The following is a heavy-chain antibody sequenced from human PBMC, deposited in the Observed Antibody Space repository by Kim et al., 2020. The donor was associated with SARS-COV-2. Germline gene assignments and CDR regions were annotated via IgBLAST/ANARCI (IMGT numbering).Heavy chain of an antibody. J-gene: IGHJ3*02. V-gene: IGHV3-74*01. CDR1: GFSISDFW. D-gene: IGHD1-26*01. CDR3: TIEPGLVAPDAFDM. CDR2: INGAGTYT. Sequence: GGSLRLSCGASGFSISDFWMHWVRQAPGKGPMWVSRINGAGTYTSYADSVKGRFTISRDIAKNTVFLQMSSLRGEDTAVYYCTIEPGLVAPDAFDMWG.